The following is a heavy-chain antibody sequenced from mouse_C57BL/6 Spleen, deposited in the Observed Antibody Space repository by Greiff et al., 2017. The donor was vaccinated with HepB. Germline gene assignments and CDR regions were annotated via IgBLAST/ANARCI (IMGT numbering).Heavy chain of an antibody. CDR2: ISSGSSTI. J-gene: IGHJ3*01. Sequence: DVMLVESGGGLVKPGASLKLSCAASGFTFSDYGMHWVRQAPEKGLEWVAYISSGSSTIDYADTVKGRFTISRDNAKNTLFLQMTSLRSEDTAMYYCARPIYYDYDGGFAYWGQGTLVTVSA. V-gene: IGHV5-17*01. CDR1: GFTFSDYG. D-gene: IGHD2-4*01. CDR3: ARPIYYDYDGGFAY.